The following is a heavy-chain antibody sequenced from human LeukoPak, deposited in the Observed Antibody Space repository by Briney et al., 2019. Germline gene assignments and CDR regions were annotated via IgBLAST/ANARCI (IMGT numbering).Heavy chain of an antibody. CDR1: GVSVSGYY. CDR2: IYHSGYT. Sequence: PSETLSLTCAVHGVSVSGYYWSWIRQSPGKGLEWIGEIYHSGYTNYNPSLKRRVTISAATSENQLSLGLTSVTAADTAVYYCARMRCGHTDNICYNYWGQGTLVTVSS. D-gene: IGHD2-8*01. J-gene: IGHJ4*02. CDR3: ARMRCGHTDNICYNY. V-gene: IGHV4-34*01.